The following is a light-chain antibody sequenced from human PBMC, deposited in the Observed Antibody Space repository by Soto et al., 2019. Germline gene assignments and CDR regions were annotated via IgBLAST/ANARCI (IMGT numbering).Light chain of an antibody. V-gene: IGKV1-5*01. J-gene: IGKJ1*01. CDR1: QIIPSW. CDR2: DAS. CDR3: QHYNSYSWT. Sequence: DIQMTQAPSTLSASVRDRVTITCRASQIIPSWLAWYQQKPGKAPKLLIYDASSLQSGVPSRFSGSGSGTEFTLTISSLQPDDFATYYCQHYNSYSWTFGQGTKVDI.